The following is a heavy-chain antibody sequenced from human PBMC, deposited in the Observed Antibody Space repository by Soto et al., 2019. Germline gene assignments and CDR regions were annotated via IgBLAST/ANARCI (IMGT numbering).Heavy chain of an antibody. Sequence: QVQLLQSGAEVKKPGASVKVSCKASGYTFTSYGISWVRQAPGQGLEWMGWISAYNGNTNYAQKLQGRVTMTTDTSRSKAYLEQRSARCEDTAGYYCAREQGEGSSGYYYYYGMDAWGQGTTVTVS. D-gene: IGHD1-26*01. J-gene: IGHJ6*02. CDR2: ISAYNGNT. V-gene: IGHV1-18*01. CDR1: GYTFTSYG. CDR3: AREQGEGSSGYYYYYGMDA.